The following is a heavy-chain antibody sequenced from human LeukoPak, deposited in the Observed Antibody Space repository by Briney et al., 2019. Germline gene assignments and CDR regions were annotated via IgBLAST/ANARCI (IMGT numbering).Heavy chain of an antibody. CDR1: GFTFSSYW. Sequence: GGSLRLSCAASGFTFSSYWMHWVRQAPGKGLVWVSRIKSDGSSESYADFVKGRFTISRDNAKNTLYLQMNSLRAEDTAVYYCARQWVNYYGSGSERYFDLWGRGTLVTVSS. CDR3: ARQWVNYYGSGSERYFDL. CDR2: IKSDGSSE. J-gene: IGHJ2*01. V-gene: IGHV3-74*01. D-gene: IGHD3-10*01.